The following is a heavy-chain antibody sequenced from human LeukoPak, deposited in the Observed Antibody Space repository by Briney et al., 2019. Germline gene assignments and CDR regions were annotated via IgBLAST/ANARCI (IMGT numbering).Heavy chain of an antibody. CDR2: SSSSSSYI. D-gene: IGHD3-22*01. Sequence: GGSLRLSCAASGFTFSSYSMNWVRQAPGKGLEWVSSSSSSSSYIYYADSVKGRFTISRDNAKNSLYLQMNSLRAEDTAVYYCARPSLPRDYYDSPPLVDWGQGTLVTVSS. V-gene: IGHV3-21*01. CDR1: GFTFSSYS. J-gene: IGHJ4*02. CDR3: ARPSLPRDYYDSPPLVD.